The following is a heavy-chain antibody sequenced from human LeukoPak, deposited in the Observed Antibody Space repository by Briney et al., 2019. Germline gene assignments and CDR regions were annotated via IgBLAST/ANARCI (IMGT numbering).Heavy chain of an antibody. CDR2: IIPIFGTA. J-gene: IGHJ5*02. V-gene: IGHV1-69*05. CDR3: ARGLHSGSWDLNWFDP. CDR1: GGTFSSYA. D-gene: IGHD6-13*01. Sequence: ASVKVSCKASGGTFSSYAISWVRQAPGQGLEWMGRIIPIFGTANYAQKFQGRVTITTDESTSTAYMELSSLRSEDTAVYYCARGLHSGSWDLNWFDPWGQGTLVTVSS.